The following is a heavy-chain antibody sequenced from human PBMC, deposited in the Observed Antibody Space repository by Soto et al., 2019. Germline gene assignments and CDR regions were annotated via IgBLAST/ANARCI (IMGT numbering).Heavy chain of an antibody. CDR3: ARRYGGNFDY. CDR2: ISYSGRT. J-gene: IGHJ4*02. CDR1: GGSISSYY. D-gene: IGHD1-26*01. V-gene: IGHV4-59*01. Sequence: PSETLSLTCTVSGGSISSYYWSWIRQPPGKGLEWIGHISYSGRTSYNSSLKSRVTISVDTSKSQLSLKLSSVTAADTAVYYCARRYGGNFDYWGQGTLVTVSS.